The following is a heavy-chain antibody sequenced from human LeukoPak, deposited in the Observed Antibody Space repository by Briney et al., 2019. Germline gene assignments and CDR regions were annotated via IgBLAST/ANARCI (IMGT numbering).Heavy chain of an antibody. CDR2: ISSSSSYI. D-gene: IGHD3-22*01. CDR3: ARVHSSGYYNAFDI. V-gene: IGHV3-21*01. CDR1: GFTFSSYS. Sequence: GGSLRLSCAASGFTFSSYSMNWVRQASGKGLEWVSSISSSSSYIYYADSVKGRFTISRDNAKNSLYLQMNSLRAEDTAVYYCARVHSSGYYNAFDIWGQGTMVTVSS. J-gene: IGHJ3*02.